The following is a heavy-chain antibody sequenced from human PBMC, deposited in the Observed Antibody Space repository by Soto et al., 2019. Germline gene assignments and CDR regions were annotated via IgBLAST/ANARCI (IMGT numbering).Heavy chain of an antibody. CDR2: LRSGGGTS. CDR1: GFNFNSYA. Sequence: DGSLRLSCAPAGFNFNSYARSWVRHAPVARLDRVSFLRSGGGTSYYAASVKSRFTISRDNSRSTVLLQMYILGAEDTPINYCASFMTVTGPGWGRGSEYWGQGPRVAVCS. V-gene: IGHV3-23*01. J-gene: IGHJ4*02. D-gene: IGHD6-19*01. CDR3: ASFMTVTGPGWGRGSEY.